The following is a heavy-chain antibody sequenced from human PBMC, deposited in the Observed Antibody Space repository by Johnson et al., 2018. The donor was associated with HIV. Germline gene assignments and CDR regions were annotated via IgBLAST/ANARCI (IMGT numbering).Heavy chain of an antibody. CDR1: GFTFSSYD. J-gene: IGHJ3*02. V-gene: IGHV3-13*01. D-gene: IGHD6-13*01. CDR3: ARAYGRGLGYSNSWRDAFDI. CDR2: IGAAGET. Sequence: EVQLVESGGGLVQPGESLRLSCAASGFTFSSYDMHWVRQSTGKGLEWVSGIGAAGETHYPDPVKGRFTVSRDHANHSLYLHMNNLRVGDTAVYYCARAYGRGLGYSNSWRDAFDIWGQGTMVTVSS.